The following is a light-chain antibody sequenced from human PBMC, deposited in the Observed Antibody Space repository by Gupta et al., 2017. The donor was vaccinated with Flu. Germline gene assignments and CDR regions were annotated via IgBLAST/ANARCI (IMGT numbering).Light chain of an antibody. CDR3: SSYTSDGTLV. CDR1: SSDIGAYNS. CDR2: DVS. J-gene: IGLJ2*01. V-gene: IGLV2-14*03. Sequence: QSALTQPASVSGSPGQSITISCTGTSSDIGAYNSVSWYQQHPGKAPKVVIYDVSNRPAGIANRFSGSKSGNTASLTISGLKAEDESDYYGSSYTSDGTLVFGGGTKLTVL.